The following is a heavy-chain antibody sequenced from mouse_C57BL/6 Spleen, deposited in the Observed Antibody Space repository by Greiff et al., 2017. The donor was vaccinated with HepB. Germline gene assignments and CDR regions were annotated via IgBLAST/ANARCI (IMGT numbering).Heavy chain of an antibody. J-gene: IGHJ4*01. V-gene: IGHV5-17*01. CDR2: ISSGSSTI. Sequence: EVKLVESGGGLVKPGGSLKLSCAASGFTFSDYGMHWVRQAPEKGLAWVAYISSGSSTIYYADPVKGRFTISRDNATNTLFLQMTILRSEDTAMYYCARPHFYYDYRYAMDYWGQGTSVTVSS. D-gene: IGHD2-4*01. CDR3: ARPHFYYDYRYAMDY. CDR1: GFTFSDYG.